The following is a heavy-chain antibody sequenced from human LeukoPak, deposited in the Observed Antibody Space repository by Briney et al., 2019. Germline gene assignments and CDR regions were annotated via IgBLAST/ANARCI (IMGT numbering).Heavy chain of an antibody. Sequence: PGGSLRLSCAASGFTFSSYAMSWVRQAPGKGPEWVSYISSSSSTIYYADSVKGRFTISRDNAKNSLYLQMNSLRAEDTAVYYCAREYGDYFDYWGQGTLVTVSS. CDR2: ISSSSSTI. J-gene: IGHJ4*02. CDR1: GFTFSSYA. D-gene: IGHD2-8*01. V-gene: IGHV3-48*01. CDR3: AREYGDYFDY.